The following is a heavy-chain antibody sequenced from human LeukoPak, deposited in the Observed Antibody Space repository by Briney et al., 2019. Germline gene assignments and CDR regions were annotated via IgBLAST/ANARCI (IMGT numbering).Heavy chain of an antibody. CDR2: IYHSGST. Sequence: SETLSLTCAVSGGSISSSNWWSWVRQPPGKGLEWIGEIYHSGSTNYNPSLKSRVTISVDKSKNQFSLKLSSVTAADTAVYYCARDGAYGGNPPAEYFQHWGQGTLVTVSS. V-gene: IGHV4-4*02. D-gene: IGHD4-23*01. CDR1: GGSISSSNW. CDR3: ARDGAYGGNPPAEYFQH. J-gene: IGHJ1*01.